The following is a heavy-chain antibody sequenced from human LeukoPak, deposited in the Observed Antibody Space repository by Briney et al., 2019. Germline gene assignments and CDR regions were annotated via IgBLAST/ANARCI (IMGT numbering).Heavy chain of an antibody. Sequence: SQTLSLTCTVSGVSISSGSYYWSWIRQPAGKGLEWIGRVYTSGNTNYSLALQSRVTISVDTSKNQFSLKLTSVTVADTALYFCARNRFYLTGAYYFDPWGRGTQVTVSS. CDR3: ARNRFYLTGAYYFDP. D-gene: IGHD3-22*01. J-gene: IGHJ5*02. V-gene: IGHV4-61*02. CDR2: VYTSGNT. CDR1: GVSISSGSYY.